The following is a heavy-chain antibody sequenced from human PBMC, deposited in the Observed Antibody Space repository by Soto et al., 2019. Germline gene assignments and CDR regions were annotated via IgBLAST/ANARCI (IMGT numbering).Heavy chain of an antibody. CDR3: ARGGAMGVDY. V-gene: IGHV3-74*01. J-gene: IGHJ4*02. CDR1: GFTFNNKW. Sequence: PGWSLRLSCTASGFTFNNKWMHWVRQAPGKGLVWLSRIDGAAATTNYADSVKGRFTISRDNAKNIVFLHVNGLTDEDTAVYYCARGGAMGVDYWGQGTLVTVSS. D-gene: IGHD1-26*01. CDR2: IDGAAATT.